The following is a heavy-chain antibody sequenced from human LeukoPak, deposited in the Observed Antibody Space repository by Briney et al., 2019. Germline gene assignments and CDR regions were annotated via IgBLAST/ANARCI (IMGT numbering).Heavy chain of an antibody. J-gene: IGHJ4*02. Sequence: GGSLRLSCAASGFTFSSYAMSWVRQAPGKGLGWVSATSGSGGSTYYADSVKGRFTISRDNSKNTLYLQLNGLRAEDTAVYYCARSFYGSGSLYSGVDYWGQGTLVTVSS. CDR2: TSGSGGST. V-gene: IGHV3-23*01. D-gene: IGHD3-10*01. CDR3: ARSFYGSGSLYSGVDY. CDR1: GFTFSSYA.